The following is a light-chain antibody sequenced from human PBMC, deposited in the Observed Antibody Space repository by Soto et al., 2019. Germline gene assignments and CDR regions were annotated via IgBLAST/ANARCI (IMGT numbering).Light chain of an antibody. Sequence: EIVLTQSPGTLSLSPGERATLSCRASQSVSSGYLAWYQQKPGQAPRLLLYGASNRATGIPDRFSGSGSGTDFTLTISILEPEDFAVYSCQQYGTSPYTFGQGTKLEIK. V-gene: IGKV3-20*01. J-gene: IGKJ2*01. CDR3: QQYGTSPYT. CDR1: QSVSSGY. CDR2: GAS.